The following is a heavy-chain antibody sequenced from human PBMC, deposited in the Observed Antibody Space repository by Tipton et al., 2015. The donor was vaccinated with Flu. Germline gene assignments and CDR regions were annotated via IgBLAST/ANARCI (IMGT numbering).Heavy chain of an antibody. V-gene: IGHV1-69*01. J-gene: IGHJ4*02. CDR3: AKEGRQQLLSYLPFDY. Sequence: QVQLVQSGAEVKKPGSSVKVSCKASGGTFSNYYIHWVRQAPGQGLQWMGGLLPFFGSPNYAPKFQDRVTITADESTSTAYMELNSLTSEDPAVYYCAKEGRQQLLSYLPFDYWGQGTLVTVSS. D-gene: IGHD1-1*01. CDR2: LLPFFGSP. CDR1: GGTFSNYY.